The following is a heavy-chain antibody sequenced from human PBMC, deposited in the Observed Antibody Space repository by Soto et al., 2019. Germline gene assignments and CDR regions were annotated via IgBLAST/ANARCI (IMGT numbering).Heavy chain of an antibody. CDR3: ARDREGYCSGGSCSRPYYYYGMDV. Sequence: EVQLLESGGGLVQPGGSLRLSCAASGFTFSSYAMSWVRQAPGKGLEWVSAISGSGGSTYYADSVKGRFTISRDNSKNTLYLQMNSLRAEDTAVYYCARDREGYCSGGSCSRPYYYYGMDVWGQGTTVTVSS. D-gene: IGHD2-15*01. CDR1: GFTFSSYA. CDR2: ISGSGGST. J-gene: IGHJ6*02. V-gene: IGHV3-23*01.